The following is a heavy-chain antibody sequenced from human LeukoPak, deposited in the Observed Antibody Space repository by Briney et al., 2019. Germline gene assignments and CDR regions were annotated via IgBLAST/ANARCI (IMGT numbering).Heavy chain of an antibody. CDR2: INSDGSST. Sequence: PGGSLRLSCAASGFTFSSYWMHWVRQAPGKGLVWVSRINSDGSSTSYADSVKGRFTISRDNAKNSLYLQMNSLRAEDTAVYYCARGVSAARLNYYYYMDVWGKGTTVTVSS. CDR1: GFTFSSYW. CDR3: ARGVSAARLNYYYYMDV. D-gene: IGHD6-6*01. J-gene: IGHJ6*03. V-gene: IGHV3-74*01.